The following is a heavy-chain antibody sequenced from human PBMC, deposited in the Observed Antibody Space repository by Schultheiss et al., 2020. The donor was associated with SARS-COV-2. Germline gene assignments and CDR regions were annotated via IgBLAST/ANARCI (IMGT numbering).Heavy chain of an antibody. V-gene: IGHV1-2*06. J-gene: IGHJ4*02. CDR2: INPNSGGT. Sequence: GESLKISCKASGYTFTGYYMHWVRQAPGQGLEWMGRINPNSGGTNYAQKFQGRVTMTRDTSISTAYMELSRLRSDDTAVYYCARGPPQLVVPAAILDYWGQGTLVTVSS. CDR1: GYTFTGYY. D-gene: IGHD2-2*01. CDR3: ARGPPQLVVPAAILDY.